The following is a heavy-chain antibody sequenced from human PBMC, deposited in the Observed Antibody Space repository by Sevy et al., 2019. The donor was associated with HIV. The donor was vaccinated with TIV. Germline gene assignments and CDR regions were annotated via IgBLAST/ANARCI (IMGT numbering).Heavy chain of an antibody. Sequence: SGPTLMNPTQTLTLTCTFSGFSLTTNGVGVGWIRQPPGKALEWLALIYWDDDKRYRPSLKKRLTITKDTSKNQVVLTMTDMDPVDTATYYCAHSEYYYGSGSFYKRGGLFAPWGQGTLVTVSS. V-gene: IGHV2-5*02. CDR1: GFSLTTNGVG. J-gene: IGHJ5*02. CDR3: AHSEYYYGSGSFYKRGGLFAP. CDR2: IYWDDDK. D-gene: IGHD3-10*01.